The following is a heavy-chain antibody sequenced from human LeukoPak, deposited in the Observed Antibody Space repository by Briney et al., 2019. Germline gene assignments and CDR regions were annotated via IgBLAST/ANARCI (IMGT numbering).Heavy chain of an antibody. V-gene: IGHV3-7*01. CDR3: ARSPQTTGY. CDR1: GFTFSRYW. CDR2: IKQDGSEK. D-gene: IGHD1-1*01. J-gene: IGHJ4*02. Sequence: GGSLRLSCAASGFTFSRYWMSWARQAPGKGLEWVANIKQDGSEKYYVDSVKGRFTIARDNAKNSLYLQMNSVRAEDTAVYYCARSPQTTGYWGQGTLVTVSS.